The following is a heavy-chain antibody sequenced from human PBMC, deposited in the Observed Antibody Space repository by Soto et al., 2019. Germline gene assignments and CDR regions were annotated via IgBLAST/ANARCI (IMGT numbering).Heavy chain of an antibody. V-gene: IGHV1-69*02. CDR3: ARASYGDYKYNWFDP. D-gene: IGHD4-17*01. CDR2: IIPILGIA. Sequence: QVQLVQSGAEVKKPGSSVKVSCKASGGTFSSYTISWVRQAPGQGLEWMGRIIPILGIANYAQKFQGRVTITADKSTSTAYMELSSLRSEDTAVYYCARASYGDYKYNWFDPWGQGTLVTVSS. J-gene: IGHJ5*02. CDR1: GGTFSSYT.